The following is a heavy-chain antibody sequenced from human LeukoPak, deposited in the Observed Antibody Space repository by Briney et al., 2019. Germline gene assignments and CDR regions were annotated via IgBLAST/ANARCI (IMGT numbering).Heavy chain of an antibody. CDR3: AKGGGAFDR. V-gene: IGHV4-4*02. CDR1: GFTFSSYGM. Sequence: GTLRLSCAASGFTFSSYGMSWVRQSPGKGLEWIGEIHHGGITNYHTSLKSRVTISIDKSKNQFSLKLTSVTAADTAVYYCAKGGGAFDRWGRGSLVTVSS. CDR2: IHHGGIT. D-gene: IGHD2-15*01. J-gene: IGHJ5*02.